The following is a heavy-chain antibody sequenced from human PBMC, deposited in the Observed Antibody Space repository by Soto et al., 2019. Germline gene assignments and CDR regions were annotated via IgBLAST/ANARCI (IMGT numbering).Heavy chain of an antibody. J-gene: IGHJ4*02. Sequence: EASVKVSCKASGYTFTSYAMHWVRQAPGQRLEWMGWINAGNGNTKYSQKFQGRVTITRDTSASTAYMELSSLRSEDTAVYYCARDGCSGGSCYSEYWGQGTLVTVSS. V-gene: IGHV1-3*01. D-gene: IGHD2-15*01. CDR3: ARDGCSGGSCYSEY. CDR1: GYTFTSYA. CDR2: INAGNGNT.